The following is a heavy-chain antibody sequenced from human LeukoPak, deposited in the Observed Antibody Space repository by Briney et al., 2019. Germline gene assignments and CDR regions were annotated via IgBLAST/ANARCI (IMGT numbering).Heavy chain of an antibody. V-gene: IGHV4-59*01. CDR2: IYYSGST. CDR3: ARVPQGTGYYHDAFDI. J-gene: IGHJ3*02. D-gene: IGHD3/OR15-3a*01. CDR1: GGSISSYY. Sequence: SETLSLTCTVSGGSISSYYWSWLRQPPGKGLEWRGYIYYSGSTNYNPSLKSRVTISVDTSKNQFSLKLSSVTAADTAVYYCARVPQGTGYYHDAFDIWGQGTMVTVSS.